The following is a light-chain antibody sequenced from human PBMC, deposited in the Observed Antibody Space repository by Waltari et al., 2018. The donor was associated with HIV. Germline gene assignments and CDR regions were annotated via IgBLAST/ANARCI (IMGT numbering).Light chain of an antibody. CDR3: LQFHTLPLT. J-gene: IGKJ4*01. V-gene: IGKV1-33*01. CDR2: DAS. CDR1: QHITKK. Sequence: QMTQSPSSLSASVGDRVTIICQASQHITKKSSWYQQKPGKDLNLLISDASTLAPRDHLRFSGSGSGKNFSLSIGSLQPEDIETYVCLQFHTLPLTFGAGTKVEIK.